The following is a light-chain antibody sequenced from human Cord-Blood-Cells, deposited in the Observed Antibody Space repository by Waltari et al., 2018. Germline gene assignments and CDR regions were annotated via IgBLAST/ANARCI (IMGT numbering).Light chain of an antibody. Sequence: QSALTQPASVSGSPGQSTTIPCTGTSSDVGGYHYVSWYQQHPGKAPKLMIYDVSKRPSGVSNRFSGSKSGNTASLTISGLQAEDEADYYCSSYTSSSTWVFGGGTKLTVL. CDR2: DVS. CDR3: SSYTSSSTWV. CDR1: SSDVGGYHY. J-gene: IGLJ3*02. V-gene: IGLV2-14*01.